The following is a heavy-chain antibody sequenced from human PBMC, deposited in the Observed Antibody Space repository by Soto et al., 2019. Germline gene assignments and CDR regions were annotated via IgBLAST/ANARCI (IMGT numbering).Heavy chain of an antibody. V-gene: IGHV1-69*06. CDR2: IIPIFGTA. CDR3: ASNVDTAYHY. J-gene: IGHJ4*02. Sequence: SVKVSCKASGGTFSSYAIIWVRQAPGQGLEWMGGIIPIFGTANYAQKFQGRVTITADKSTSTAYMELSSLRSEDTAVYYCASNVDTAYHYWGQGTLVTVSS. CDR1: GGTFSSYA. D-gene: IGHD5-18*01.